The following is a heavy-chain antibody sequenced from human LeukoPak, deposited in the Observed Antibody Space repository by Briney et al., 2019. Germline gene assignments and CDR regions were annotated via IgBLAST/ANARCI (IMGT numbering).Heavy chain of an antibody. J-gene: IGHJ5*02. V-gene: IGHV4-59*01. D-gene: IGHD2-2*01. Sequence: SETLSLTCTVSGGSISSYYWSWIRQPPGKGLEWIGYIYYSGSTSHNPSLKSRVTISVDTSENQFSLKLSSVTATDTAVYYCAREAACSSTSCYTNNWFDPWGQGILVTVSS. CDR3: AREAACSSTSCYTNNWFDP. CDR2: IYYSGST. CDR1: GGSISSYY.